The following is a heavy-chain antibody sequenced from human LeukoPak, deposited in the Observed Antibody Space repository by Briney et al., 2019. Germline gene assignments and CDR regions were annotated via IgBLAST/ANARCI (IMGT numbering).Heavy chain of an antibody. CDR1: GDSVSSNSAA. CDR3: ARASTYRSGGSCYSFDP. Sequence: SQTLSLTCAISGDSVSSNSAAWNWIRQSPSRGLEWLGRTYYRSKWYNDYTVSVKSRITINPDTSKNQFSLQLNSVTPEDTAVYYCARASTYRSGGSCYSFDPWGQGTLVTVSS. V-gene: IGHV6-1*01. D-gene: IGHD2-15*01. J-gene: IGHJ5*02. CDR2: TYYRSKWYN.